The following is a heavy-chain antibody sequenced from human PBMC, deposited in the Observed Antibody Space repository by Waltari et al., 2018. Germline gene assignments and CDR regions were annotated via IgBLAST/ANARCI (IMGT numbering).Heavy chain of an antibody. V-gene: IGHV3-48*03. D-gene: IGHD1-26*01. CDR2: ISNTGTRT. J-gene: IGHJ4*02. CDR1: GFTFFNYE. CDR3: TRGLVGAPG. Sequence: VQLVESGGDVLQPGGSLRLTCETSGFTFFNYEMNWVRQAPGKGVEWIAYISNTGTRTFYSDSVRGRFTISRDDAKNSVFLQMNDLRVDDSGLYYCTRGLVGAPGWGQGTLVTVSS.